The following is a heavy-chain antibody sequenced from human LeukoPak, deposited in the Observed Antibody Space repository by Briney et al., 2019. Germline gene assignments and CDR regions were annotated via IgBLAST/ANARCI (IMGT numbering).Heavy chain of an antibody. J-gene: IGHJ4*02. CDR2: ISGSGGST. Sequence: GGSLRLSCAASGFTFSSYAMSWVRQAPGKGLELVSAISGSGGSTYYADSVKGRFTISRDNSKNTLYLQMNSLRAEDTAVYYCAKDKSAYTAMACFDYWGQGTLVTVSS. CDR3: AKDKSAYTAMACFDY. CDR1: GFTFSSYA. V-gene: IGHV3-23*01. D-gene: IGHD5-18*01.